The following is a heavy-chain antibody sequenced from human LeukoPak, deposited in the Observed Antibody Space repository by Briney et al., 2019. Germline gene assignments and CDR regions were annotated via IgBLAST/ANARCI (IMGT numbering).Heavy chain of an antibody. Sequence: PSESLSLTCTVSGGSISSYYWSWIRQPAGKGLEWVGRIYSTGSTNYNPSLKSRVTMSVDTSKNQFSLRLRSVTAADTAVYYCARQIASAGTAGFDFWGQGALVTVSS. V-gene: IGHV4-4*07. CDR3: ARQIASAGTAGFDF. D-gene: IGHD6-13*01. CDR1: GGSISSYY. J-gene: IGHJ4*02. CDR2: IYSTGST.